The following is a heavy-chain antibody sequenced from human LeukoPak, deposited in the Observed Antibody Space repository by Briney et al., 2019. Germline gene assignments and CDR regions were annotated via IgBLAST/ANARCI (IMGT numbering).Heavy chain of an antibody. CDR2: ILYTGST. CDR1: GYSISSPTYY. Sequence: SETLSLTRTVSGYSISSPTYYWAWIRQPPGKGLEYIGSILYTGSTHYNPSLKSRVTISVDTSGNQFSVKLTSVTATDTAVYYCASLYGSGSYSFDYWGQGTLVTVSS. D-gene: IGHD3-10*01. CDR3: ASLYGSGSYSFDY. J-gene: IGHJ4*02. V-gene: IGHV4-39*01.